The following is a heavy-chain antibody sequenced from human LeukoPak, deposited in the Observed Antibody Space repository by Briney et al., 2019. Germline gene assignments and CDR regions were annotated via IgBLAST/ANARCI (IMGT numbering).Heavy chain of an antibody. CDR1: GGTFSSYA. CDR3: ARDGEYYYDDSLYYGMDV. D-gene: IGHD3-22*01. CDR2: IIPIFGTA. V-gene: IGHV1-69*13. J-gene: IGHJ6*02. Sequence: SVKVSCKASGGTFSSYAISWVRQAPGQGLEWMGGIIPIFGTANYAQKFQGRVTITADESTSTAYMELSSLRSEDTAVYYCARDGEYYYDDSLYYGMDVWGQGTTVTVSS.